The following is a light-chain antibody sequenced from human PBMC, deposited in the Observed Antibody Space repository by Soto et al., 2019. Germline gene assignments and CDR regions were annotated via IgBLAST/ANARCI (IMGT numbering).Light chain of an antibody. CDR2: KAS. J-gene: IGKJ1*01. V-gene: IGKV1-5*03. Sequence: DIQMTQSPSTLSGSVVDRVTITCRASQTISSWLAWYKQKQGKAPKXXIYKASTLKSGVPSRFSGSGSGTEFTLTISSLKPDDFETYYCQHYNSYSEAFGQLTKVDI. CDR1: QTISSW. CDR3: QHYNSYSEA.